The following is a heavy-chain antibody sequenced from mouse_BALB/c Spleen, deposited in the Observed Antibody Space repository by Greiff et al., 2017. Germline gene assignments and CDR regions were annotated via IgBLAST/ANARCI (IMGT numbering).Heavy chain of an antibody. Sequence: QVQLKESGAELVRPGASVTLSCKASGYTFTDYEMHWVKQTPVHGLEWIGAIDPETGGTAYNQKFKGKATLTADKSSSTAYMELRSLTSEDSAVYYCTRRSRTYYAMDYWGQGTSVTVSS. CDR2: IDPETGGT. CDR1: GYTFTDYE. V-gene: IGHV1-15*01. J-gene: IGHJ4*01. CDR3: TRRSRTYYAMDY.